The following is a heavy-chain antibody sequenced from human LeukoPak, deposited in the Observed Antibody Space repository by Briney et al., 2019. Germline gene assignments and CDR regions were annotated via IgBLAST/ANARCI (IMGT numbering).Heavy chain of an antibody. CDR2: IYYSGST. CDR1: GFTFSSYA. D-gene: IGHD3-10*01. V-gene: IGHV4-39*07. Sequence: PGGSLRLSCAASGFTFSSYAMSWVRQPPGKGLEWIGSIYYSGSTYYNPSLKSRVTISVDTSKNQFSLKLSSVTAADTAVYYCARDMAGMDVWGQGTTVTVSS. CDR3: ARDMAGMDV. J-gene: IGHJ6*02.